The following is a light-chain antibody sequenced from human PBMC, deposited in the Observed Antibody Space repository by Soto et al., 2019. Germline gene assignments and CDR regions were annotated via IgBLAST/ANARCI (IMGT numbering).Light chain of an antibody. CDR1: SSDVGGYNY. V-gene: IGLV2-8*01. J-gene: IGLJ1*01. CDR2: EVN. Sequence: QSALTQPPSASGSPGQSVTISCTGTSSDVGGYNYVSWYQQHPGKVPKLMIYEVNKRPSGVPDRFSGSKSGNTASLTVSGLQLEDEADYYCTSYAGGNYVFGTGTKLTVL. CDR3: TSYAGGNYV.